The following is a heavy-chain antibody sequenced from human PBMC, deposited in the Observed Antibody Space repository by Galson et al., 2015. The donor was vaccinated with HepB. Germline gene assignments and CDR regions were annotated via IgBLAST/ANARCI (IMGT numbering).Heavy chain of an antibody. CDR3: ARDILTGYERNGMDV. V-gene: IGHV3-23*01. CDR1: TFGDYA. D-gene: IGHD3-9*01. Sequence: TFGDYAMSWVRQAPGKGLEWVSAISGSGGSTYYADSVKGRFTISRDNAKNSLYLQMNSLRVEDTALYYCARDILTGYERNGMDVWGQGTTVTVSS. CDR2: ISGSGGST. J-gene: IGHJ6*02.